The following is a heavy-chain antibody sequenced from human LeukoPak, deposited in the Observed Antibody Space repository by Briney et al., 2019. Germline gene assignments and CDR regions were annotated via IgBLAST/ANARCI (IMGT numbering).Heavy chain of an antibody. CDR3: VRDQGTTMTSYAFHI. CDR2: ISSSSSYI. CDR1: GFTFSSYS. Sequence: GGSLRLSCAASGFTFSSYSMNWVRQAPGKGLEWVSSISSSSSYIYYADSVKGRFTISRDNAKNSLYLQMNSLRGEDTAVYSCVRDQGTTMTSYAFHIWGQGTMVTVSS. D-gene: IGHD3-22*01. J-gene: IGHJ3*02. V-gene: IGHV3-21*06.